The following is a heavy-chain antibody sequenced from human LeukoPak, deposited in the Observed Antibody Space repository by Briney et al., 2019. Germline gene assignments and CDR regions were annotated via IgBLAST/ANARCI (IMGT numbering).Heavy chain of an antibody. CDR3: ASWMPYSSSLDY. CDR1: GGSISSYY. J-gene: IGHJ4*02. V-gene: IGHV4-4*07. CDR2: IYTSGST. Sequence: RTSETLSLTCTVSGGSISSYYWSWIRQPAGKGLEWIGRIYTSGSTNYNPSLKSRVTMSVDTSKNQFSLKLSSVTAADTAVYYCASWMPYSSSLDYWGQGTLVTVSS. D-gene: IGHD6-6*01.